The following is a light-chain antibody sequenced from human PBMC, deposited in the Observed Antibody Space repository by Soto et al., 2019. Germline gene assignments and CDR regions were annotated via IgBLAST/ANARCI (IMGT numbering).Light chain of an antibody. CDR3: QQYNSYS. Sequence: IQLTQSPSTLPASVGDRVTLTCRASQSISNWLAWYQQKPGTAPKLLIYHASILETAVPSRFSGNGSGTDFTLTISRLQPGDFYTYYCQQYNSYSFGQGSRVEIK. CDR1: QSISNW. J-gene: IGKJ1*01. V-gene: IGKV1-5*01. CDR2: HAS.